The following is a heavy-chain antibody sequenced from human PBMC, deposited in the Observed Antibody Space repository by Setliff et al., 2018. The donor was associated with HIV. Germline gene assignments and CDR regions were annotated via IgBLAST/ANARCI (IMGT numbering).Heavy chain of an antibody. J-gene: IGHJ4*02. CDR2: IFYTGST. CDR1: GVSTSSSTYY. CDR3: ARQGAVTGHSFDY. Sequence: SETLSLTCSVSGVSTSSSTYYWGWIRQPPGKGLEWIGYIFYTGSTYYNPSLKSRVTISVDTSKNHFSLRLSHVTAADTAVYSCARQGAVTGHSFDYWGQGARVTAPQ. D-gene: IGHD6-19*01. V-gene: IGHV4-39*01.